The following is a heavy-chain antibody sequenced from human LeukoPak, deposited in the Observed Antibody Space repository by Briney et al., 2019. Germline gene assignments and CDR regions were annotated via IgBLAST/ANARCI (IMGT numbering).Heavy chain of an antibody. J-gene: IGHJ4*02. CDR2: ISGSGGST. CDR3: AKPSGGYSYGLDY. V-gene: IGHV3-23*01. CDR1: GFTFSSYA. Sequence: PGGSLRLSCAASGFTFSSYAMSWVRQAPGKGLEWVSAISGSGGSTYYADSVKGRFTISRDNSKNTLYLQVNSLRAEDTAVYYCAKPSGGYSYGLDYWGQGTLVTVSS. D-gene: IGHD5-18*01.